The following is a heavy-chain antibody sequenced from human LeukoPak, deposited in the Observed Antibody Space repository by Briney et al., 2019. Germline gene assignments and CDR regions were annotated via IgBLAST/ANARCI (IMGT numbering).Heavy chain of an antibody. CDR1: GYTFTSYG. CDR3: ARDIEIGYSYGYYAFDI. D-gene: IGHD5-18*01. J-gene: IGHJ3*02. V-gene: IGHV1-18*01. CDR2: INAYNGNT. Sequence: ASVKVSCKASGYTFTSYGISWVRQAPGQGLEWMGWINAYNGNTNYAQKLQGRVTMTTDTSTSTAYMELRSLRSDDTAVYYCARDIEIGYSYGYYAFDIWGQGTMVTVSS.